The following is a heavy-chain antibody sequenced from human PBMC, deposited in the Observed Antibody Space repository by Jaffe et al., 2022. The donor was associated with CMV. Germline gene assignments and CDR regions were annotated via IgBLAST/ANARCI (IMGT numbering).Heavy chain of an antibody. J-gene: IGHJ6*02. Sequence: QVQLQQWGAGLLKSSETLSLTCAVYGGPFSDYYWSWIRQPPGKGLEWLGEINRSGSTNYNPSLKSRVTISADMSKKQFSLKLTSVTAADTAVYYCARGAHPRPGIRYDSSWYAKYYYYAMDVWGQGTTVSVSS. CDR1: GGPFSDYY. CDR2: INRSGST. V-gene: IGHV4-34*01. CDR3: ARGAHPRPGIRYDSSWYAKYYYYAMDV. D-gene: IGHD5-12*01.